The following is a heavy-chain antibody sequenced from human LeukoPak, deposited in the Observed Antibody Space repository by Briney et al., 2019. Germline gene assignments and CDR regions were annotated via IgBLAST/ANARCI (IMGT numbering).Heavy chain of an antibody. D-gene: IGHD6-13*01. V-gene: IGHV3-21*01. J-gene: IGHJ4*02. CDR1: GFTFSSYA. CDR2: ISSSSSYI. CDR3: ASENSRLYYFDY. Sequence: PGGSLKLSCAASGFTFSSYAMNWVRQAPGKGLEWVSSISSSSSYIYYADSVKGRFTISRDNAKNSLYLQVNSLRAEDTAVYYCASENSRLYYFDYWGQGTLVTVSS.